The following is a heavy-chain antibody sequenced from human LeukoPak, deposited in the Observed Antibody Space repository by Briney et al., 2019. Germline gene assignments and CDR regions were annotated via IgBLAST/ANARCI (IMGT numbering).Heavy chain of an antibody. V-gene: IGHV3-33*08. D-gene: IGHD4-17*01. Sequence: GGSLRLSCAASGFTFSSYAMSWVRQAPGKGLEWVAVIWYDGSNKYYADSVKGRFTISRDNSKNTLYLQMNSLRAEDTAVYYCARDDDCGDYMPFDYWGQGTLVTVSS. J-gene: IGHJ4*02. CDR1: GFTFSSYA. CDR2: IWYDGSNK. CDR3: ARDDDCGDYMPFDY.